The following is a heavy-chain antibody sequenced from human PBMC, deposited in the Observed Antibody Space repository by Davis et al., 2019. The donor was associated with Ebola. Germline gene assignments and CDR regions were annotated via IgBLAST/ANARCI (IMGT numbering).Heavy chain of an antibody. Sequence: PSETLSLTCTVSGGSISSGGYYWSWIRQHPGKGLEWIGYIYYSGSTYYNPSLKSRVTISVDTSKNQFSLKLSSVTAADTAVYYCARSPTVTRYYYYYYYMDVWGKGTTVTVSS. CDR3: ARSPTVTRYYYYYYYMDV. CDR1: GGSISSGGYY. V-gene: IGHV4-31*03. CDR2: IYYSGST. D-gene: IGHD4-17*01. J-gene: IGHJ6*03.